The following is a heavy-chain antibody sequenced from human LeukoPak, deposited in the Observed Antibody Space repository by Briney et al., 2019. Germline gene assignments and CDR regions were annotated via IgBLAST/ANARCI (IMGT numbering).Heavy chain of an antibody. J-gene: IGHJ4*02. CDR2: LYSDGNT. CDR1: GFTVITND. Sequence: GGSLRLSCAASGFTVITNDMTWVRQASGKGLEWVSVLYSDGNTKYADSVQGRFTISRDNSKNTLYLEMNSLSPDDTAVYYCARGVEPLAANTLAYWGQGTLATVSS. D-gene: IGHD1-14*01. V-gene: IGHV3-53*01. CDR3: ARGVEPLAANTLAY.